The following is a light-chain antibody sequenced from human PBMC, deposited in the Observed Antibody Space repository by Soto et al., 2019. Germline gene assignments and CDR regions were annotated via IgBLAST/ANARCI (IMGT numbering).Light chain of an antibody. CDR1: SSDVGGYNY. J-gene: IGLJ1*01. Sequence: QSVLTQPASVSGSPGQSITISCTGTSSDVGGYNYVSWYQQHPGKAPKLMIYDVSNRPSGVSNRFSGSKSGNTACLTISGLQAEDEADYYCSSYTSSFYVFGTGTKLTVL. CDR2: DVS. V-gene: IGLV2-14*01. CDR3: SSYTSSFYV.